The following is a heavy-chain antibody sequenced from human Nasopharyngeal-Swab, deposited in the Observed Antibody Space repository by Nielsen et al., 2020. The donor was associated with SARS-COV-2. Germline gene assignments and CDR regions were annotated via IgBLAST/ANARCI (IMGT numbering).Heavy chain of an antibody. D-gene: IGHD6-13*01. V-gene: IGHV3-21*06. CDR2: ISGSNNYT. CDR3: AREGGRFSSTWYYYSYGMDV. Sequence: VGQAPGRGLEWVASISGSNNYTYYADPVKGRFTISRDNAKNSLFLQVNSLRAEDTAVYYCAREGGRFSSTWYYYSYGMDVWGQGTTVTVSS. J-gene: IGHJ6*02.